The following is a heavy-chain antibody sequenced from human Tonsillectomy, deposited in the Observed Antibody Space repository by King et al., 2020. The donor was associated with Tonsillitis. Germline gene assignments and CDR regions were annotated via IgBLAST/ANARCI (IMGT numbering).Heavy chain of an antibody. CDR3: ARGPLNGHYVGYFDY. V-gene: IGHV3-9*01. J-gene: IGHJ4*02. D-gene: IGHD2-15*01. CDR2: ITWSSGLI. Sequence: VQLVESGGGLVQPGRSLRLSCGASGFTFDDYAMHWVRQAPGKGLEWVSGITWSSGLIGYADSVKGRFTISRDNAKNSLYLQMNSLRDEDTALYYCARGPLNGHYVGYFDYWGQGALAT. CDR1: GFTFDDYA.